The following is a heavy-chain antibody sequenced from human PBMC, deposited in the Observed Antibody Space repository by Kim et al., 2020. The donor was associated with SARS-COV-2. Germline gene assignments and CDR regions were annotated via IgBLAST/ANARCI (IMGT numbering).Heavy chain of an antibody. V-gene: IGHV1-69*01. D-gene: IGHD3-22*01. CDR3: ARNYDSHYYYGMDV. Sequence: AQECQGRGTITADESPSPAYMELSSLRSEDTAVYYCARNYDSHYYYGMDVWGQGTTVTVSS. J-gene: IGHJ6*02.